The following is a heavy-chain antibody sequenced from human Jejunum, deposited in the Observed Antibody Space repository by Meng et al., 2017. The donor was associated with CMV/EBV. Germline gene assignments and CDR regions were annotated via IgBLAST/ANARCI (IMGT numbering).Heavy chain of an antibody. J-gene: IGHJ4*02. V-gene: IGHV3-7*01. D-gene: IGHD6-13*01. CDR2: IKEDGSYR. Sequence: VYGFSFGTYWMTWVRQAPGKGLEFVANIKEDGSYRNYLDSVKGRFTISRDNAKASLYLEMNSLRPEDTAVYYCARDPGVSSFDYWGQGTLVTVSS. CDR3: ARDPGVSSFDY. CDR1: GFSFGTYW.